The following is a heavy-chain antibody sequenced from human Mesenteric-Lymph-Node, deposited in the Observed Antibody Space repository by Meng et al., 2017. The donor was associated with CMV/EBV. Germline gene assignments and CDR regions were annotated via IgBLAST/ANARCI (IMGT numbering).Heavy chain of an antibody. Sequence: SGFTFSDSAMHWVRQASGRGLEWVGRIRSKPNNYATAYVASVRGRFIISRDDSKKTAYLQMNSLKTEDTALYYCARNYDFWSGPYDYWGQGILVTVSS. V-gene: IGHV3-73*01. D-gene: IGHD3-3*01. CDR3: ARNYDFWSGPYDY. J-gene: IGHJ4*02. CDR1: GFTFSDSA. CDR2: IRSKPNNYAT.